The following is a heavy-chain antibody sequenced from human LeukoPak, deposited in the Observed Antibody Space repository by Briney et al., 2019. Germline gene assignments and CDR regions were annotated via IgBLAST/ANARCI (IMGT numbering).Heavy chain of an antibody. CDR1: GGSMSPFY. D-gene: IGHD5-12*01. CDR3: AREYSGFDY. CDR2: IYYSGGT. V-gene: IGHV4-59*01. J-gene: IGHJ4*02. Sequence: SETLSLTCTVSGGSMSPFYWSWIRQSPGKGLEWIGSIYYSGGTNYNPSLKSRVTISVDTSKNQFSLKLTSVTAADTAVYYCAREYSGFDYWGQGTLVTVSS.